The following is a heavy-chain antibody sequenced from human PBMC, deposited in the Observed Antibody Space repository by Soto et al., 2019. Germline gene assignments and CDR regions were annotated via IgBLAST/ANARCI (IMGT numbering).Heavy chain of an antibody. Sequence: QVQLVESGGGVVQPGRSLRLSCAASGFTFSSYAMHWVRQAPGKGLEWVAVISYDGSNKYYADSVKGRFTISRDNSKNTLYLQMNRLRAEGTAVYYCARGDYELDYWGQGTLVTVSS. D-gene: IGHD4-17*01. V-gene: IGHV3-30-3*01. CDR1: GFTFSSYA. CDR3: ARGDYELDY. J-gene: IGHJ4*02. CDR2: ISYDGSNK.